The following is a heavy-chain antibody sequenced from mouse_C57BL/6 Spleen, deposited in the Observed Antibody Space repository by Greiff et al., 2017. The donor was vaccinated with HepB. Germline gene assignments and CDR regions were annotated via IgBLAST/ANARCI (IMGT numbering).Heavy chain of an antibody. Sequence: VQLKESGPGLVKPSQSLSLTCSVTGYSITSGYYWNWIRQFPGNKLEWMGYISYDGSNNYNPSLKNRISITRDTSKNQFFLKLNSVTTEDTATYYCARVGRNYYYGYFDYWGQGTTLTVSS. J-gene: IGHJ2*01. CDR1: GYSITSGYY. D-gene: IGHD1-1*01. CDR3: ARVGRNYYYGYFDY. V-gene: IGHV3-6*01. CDR2: ISYDGSN.